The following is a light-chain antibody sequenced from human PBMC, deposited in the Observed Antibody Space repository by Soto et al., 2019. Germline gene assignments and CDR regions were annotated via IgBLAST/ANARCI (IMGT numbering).Light chain of an antibody. CDR3: QQYNGYWT. Sequence: GDRVTITCRASQSISDSLAWYQQKPGKAPKLLIYEASNLKSGVPSRFSGSGSGTEYTLTISSLQPDDFASYYCQQYNGYWTFGQGTKVELK. CDR2: EAS. CDR1: QSISDS. V-gene: IGKV1-5*03. J-gene: IGKJ1*01.